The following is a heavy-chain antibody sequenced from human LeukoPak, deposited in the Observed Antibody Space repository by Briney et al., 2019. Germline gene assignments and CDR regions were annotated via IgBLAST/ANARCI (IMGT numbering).Heavy chain of an antibody. Sequence: SVKVSCKASGYSFSDYYMHWVRQAPGQGLERMGGIIPIFGTANYAQKFRGRVTITADESTSTAYMELRSLRSDDTAVYFCARASWLLDPGGDDYWGQGTLVTVSS. J-gene: IGHJ4*02. CDR2: IIPIFGTA. CDR1: GYSFSDYY. V-gene: IGHV1-69*13. CDR3: ARASWLLDPGGDDY. D-gene: IGHD3-22*01.